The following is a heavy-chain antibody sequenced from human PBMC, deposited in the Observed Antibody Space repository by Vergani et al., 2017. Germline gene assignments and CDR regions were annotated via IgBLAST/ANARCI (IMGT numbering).Heavy chain of an antibody. V-gene: IGHV5-51*03. J-gene: IGHJ4*02. CDR2: IYPGDSDT. Sequence: EVQLVQSGAEVKKPGESLKISCKGSGYSFTSYWIGWVRQMPGKGLEWMGIIYPGDSDTRYSPSFQGQVTISADKSISTAYMELSSLRSEDTAVYYCARAQYCSSTSCMYYYDSSPRYTSGYWGQGTLITVSS. CDR3: ARAQYCSSTSCMYYYDSSPRYTSGY. D-gene: IGHD2-2*01. CDR1: GYSFTSYW.